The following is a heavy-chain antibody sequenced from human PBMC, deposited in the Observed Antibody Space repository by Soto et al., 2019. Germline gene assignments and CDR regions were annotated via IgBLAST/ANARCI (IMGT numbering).Heavy chain of an antibody. CDR1: GFTFSSYG. CDR3: AKDPRTYYDFWSGQTFDY. D-gene: IGHD3-3*01. V-gene: IGHV3-30*18. CDR2: ISYDGSNK. J-gene: IGHJ4*02. Sequence: QVQLVESGGGVVQPGRSLRLSCAASGFTFSSYGMHWVRQAPGKGLEWVAVISYDGSNKYYADSVKGRFTISRDNSKNTLYLQMNCLIAEDTAVYYCAKDPRTYYDFWSGQTFDYWGQRTLVTVSS.